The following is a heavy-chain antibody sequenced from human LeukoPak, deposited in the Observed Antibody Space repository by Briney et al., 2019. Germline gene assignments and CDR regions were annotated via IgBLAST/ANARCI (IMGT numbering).Heavy chain of an antibody. CDR3: AKDLSAMVRGVPYNWFDP. D-gene: IGHD3-10*01. CDR2: ISGSGGST. V-gene: IGHV3-23*01. J-gene: IGHJ5*02. Sequence: GGSLRLSCAASGFTFSSYAMSWVRQASGKGLEWVSAISGSGGSTYYADSVKGRFTISRDNSKNTLYLQMNSLRAEDTAVYYCAKDLSAMVRGVPYNWFDPWGQGTLVTVSS. CDR1: GFTFSSYA.